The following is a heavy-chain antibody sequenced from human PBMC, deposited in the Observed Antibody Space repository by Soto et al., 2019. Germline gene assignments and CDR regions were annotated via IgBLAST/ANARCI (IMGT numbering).Heavy chain of an antibody. CDR3: ARLSGRLVDY. CDR1: GGSISSYY. V-gene: IGHV4-59*01. Sequence: SSETLSLTCTVSGGSISSYYWSWIRQPPGKGLEWIGYIYYSGSTNYNPSLKSRVTISVDTSKNQFSLKLSSVTAADTAVYYCARLSGRLVDYWGQGTLVTSPQ. CDR2: IYYSGST. J-gene: IGHJ4*02. D-gene: IGHD6-19*01.